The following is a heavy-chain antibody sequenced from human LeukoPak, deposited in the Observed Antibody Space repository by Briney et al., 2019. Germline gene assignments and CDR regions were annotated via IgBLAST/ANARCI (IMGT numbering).Heavy chain of an antibody. J-gene: IGHJ1*01. D-gene: IGHD6-13*01. V-gene: IGHV4-31*03. CDR1: GGSISSGSYY. CDR2: IYNSGST. Sequence: PSQTLSLTCTVSGGSISSGSYYWSWIRQHPGKGLEWIGFIYNSGSTYYNPSLKSRVTISVDTSKNQFSLKLTSVTAADTAVYYCARGRGYSSSSFQHWGQGTLVTVSS. CDR3: ARGRGYSSSSFQH.